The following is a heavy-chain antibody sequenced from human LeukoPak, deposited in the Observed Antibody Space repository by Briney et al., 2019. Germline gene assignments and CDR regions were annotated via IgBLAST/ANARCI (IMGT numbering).Heavy chain of an antibody. D-gene: IGHD5-24*01. CDR1: GGTFSSYA. V-gene: IGHV1-69*13. CDR3: ARDQERDGSNLYFFDY. CDR2: IIPIFGTA. Sequence: ASVKVSFKASGGTFSSYAISWVRQAPGHGLEWMGGIIPIFGTATYAQKFQGRVTITADESTSTAYMGLSSLRSEDTAVYYCARDQERDGSNLYFFDYWGQGTLVTVSS. J-gene: IGHJ4*02.